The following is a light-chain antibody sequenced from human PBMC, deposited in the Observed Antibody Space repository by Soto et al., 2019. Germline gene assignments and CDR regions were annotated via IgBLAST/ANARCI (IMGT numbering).Light chain of an antibody. J-gene: IGKJ1*01. CDR3: QQYGSSPWT. V-gene: IGKV3-20*01. CDR1: QSVSSSY. Sequence: EIVLTQSPGTLSLSPGGRATLSCRASQSVSSSYLGWYQQKPGQTPRLLMYGASSRATGIPDRFSGSGSGTDFTLTISGLEPEDFAVYYCQQYGSSPWTFGQGTKVDIK. CDR2: GAS.